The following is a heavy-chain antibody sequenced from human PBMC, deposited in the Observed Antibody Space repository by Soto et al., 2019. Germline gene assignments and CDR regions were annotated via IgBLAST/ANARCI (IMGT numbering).Heavy chain of an antibody. Sequence: QPGGSLRLSCAASGFTFSSSWMSWVRQAPGKGLEWVANIKQDGSEKYYVDSVQGRFTISRDNADNSLYLQMNSLRAEDTAMYYCARGRGYSGYFFDYWGQGTLVTVSS. CDR3: ARGRGYSGYFFDY. V-gene: IGHV3-7*03. CDR2: IKQDGSEK. J-gene: IGHJ4*02. D-gene: IGHD5-12*01. CDR1: GFTFSSSW.